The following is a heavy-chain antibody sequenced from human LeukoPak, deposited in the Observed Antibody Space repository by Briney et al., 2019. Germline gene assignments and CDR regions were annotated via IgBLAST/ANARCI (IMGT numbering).Heavy chain of an antibody. D-gene: IGHD5-18*01. CDR2: FSGHTGDT. J-gene: IGHJ4*02. CDR1: GFSFSSYA. CDR3: AKASSYGVFDY. V-gene: IGHV3-23*01. Sequence: GGSLRLSCAASGFSFSSYAMSWVRQVPGKGLEWISSFSGHTGDTYYADSVKGRFTISRDNSKNTLYLQMNSLRAEDTALYYCAKASSYGVFDYWGQGTLVTVSS.